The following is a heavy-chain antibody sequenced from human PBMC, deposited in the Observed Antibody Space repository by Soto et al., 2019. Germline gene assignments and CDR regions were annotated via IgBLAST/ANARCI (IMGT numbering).Heavy chain of an antibody. V-gene: IGHV4-34*01. CDR1: GGAFRGYY. J-gene: IGHJ5*02. CDR2: INHSGST. CDR3: ARAANRGYNWFDP. D-gene: IGHD7-27*01. Sequence: SETLSLTCAVYGGAFRGYYWSCIRQPPGKGLEWIGEINHSGSTNYNPSLKSRVTISVDTSKNQFSLKLSSVTAADTAVYYCARAANRGYNWFDPWGQGTLVTVSS.